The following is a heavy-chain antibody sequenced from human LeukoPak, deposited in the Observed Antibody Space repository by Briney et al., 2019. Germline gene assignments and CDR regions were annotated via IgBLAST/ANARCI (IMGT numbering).Heavy chain of an antibody. CDR2: IISDGSST. D-gene: IGHD6-19*01. Sequence: GGSLRLSCAASGFTFSSYWMHWVRQAPGKGLVWVSRIISDGSSTTYADSVKGRFTISRDNAKNTLYLQMNSLRADDTAVYYCARGGGSGHSYYYYGMDVWGQGTTVTVSS. CDR3: ARGGGSGHSYYYYGMDV. CDR1: GFTFSSYW. J-gene: IGHJ6*02. V-gene: IGHV3-74*01.